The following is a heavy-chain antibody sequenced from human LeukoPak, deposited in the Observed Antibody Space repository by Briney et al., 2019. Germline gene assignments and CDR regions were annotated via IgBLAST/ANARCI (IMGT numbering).Heavy chain of an antibody. CDR2: IIPILGIA. D-gene: IGHD6-19*01. V-gene: IGHV1-69*02. CDR1: GGTFISYT. Sequence: SVKVSCKASGGTFISYTISWVRQAPGQGLEWMGRIIPILGIANYAQKFQGRVTITADKSTSTAYMELSSLRSEDTAVYYCAADQTRYSSGWYSVYWGQGTLVTVSS. CDR3: AADQTRYSSGWYSVY. J-gene: IGHJ4*02.